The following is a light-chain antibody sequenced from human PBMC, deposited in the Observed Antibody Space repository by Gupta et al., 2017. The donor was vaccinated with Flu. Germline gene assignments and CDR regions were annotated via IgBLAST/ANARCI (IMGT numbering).Light chain of an antibody. CDR3: QAWDSGVVV. CDR2: NDA. CDR1: KLGDKY. J-gene: IGLJ2*01. Sequence: SSALTQSSSVSVFPGQTATIACSGDKLGDKYVSWYQQKPGQSPVLLFYNDAKRPSGIPERFTGSNSGNTATLTVSEAQVVDEADYYCQAWDSGVVVFGGGTKLTVL. V-gene: IGLV3-1*01.